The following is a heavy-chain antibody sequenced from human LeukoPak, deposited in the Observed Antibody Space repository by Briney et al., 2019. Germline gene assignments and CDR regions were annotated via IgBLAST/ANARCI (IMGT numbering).Heavy chain of an antibody. J-gene: IGHJ5*02. Sequence: PSETLSLTWALYGASFSGYYWSWIRQPPGKGLEWIGEINHSGSTNYNPSLKSRFTISVETSKNQFSLKLSSVTAADTAVYYCASRYYDSSGYYYSYNWFDPWGQGTLVTVSS. CDR3: ASRYYDSSGYYYSYNWFDP. D-gene: IGHD3-22*01. V-gene: IGHV4-34*01. CDR1: GASFSGYY. CDR2: INHSGST.